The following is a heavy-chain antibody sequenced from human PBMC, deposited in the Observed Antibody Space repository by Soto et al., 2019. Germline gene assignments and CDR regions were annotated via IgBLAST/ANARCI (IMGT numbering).Heavy chain of an antibody. D-gene: IGHD5-12*01. Sequence: SVKVSCKASGYMFRSYGISWVRQAPGKGLEWMGGISPIIGTTNYAQKFQGRVTITADKSTSTAYMELSSLRSEDTAVYYCARLAHWGQGTLVTVSS. CDR2: ISPIIGTT. J-gene: IGHJ4*02. CDR1: GYMFRSYG. V-gene: IGHV1-69*06. CDR3: ARLAH.